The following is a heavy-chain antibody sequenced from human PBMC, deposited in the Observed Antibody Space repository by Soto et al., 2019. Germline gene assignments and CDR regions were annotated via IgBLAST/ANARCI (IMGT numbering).Heavy chain of an antibody. Sequence: TGESLKISCKGSGYSFTSYWISWVRQMPGKGLEWMGRIDPSDSYTNYSPSFQGHVTISADKSISTAYLQWSSRKASDTAMYYCARRGYSYGHQHRDLDYWGQGTLVTVSA. D-gene: IGHD5-18*01. V-gene: IGHV5-10-1*01. CDR3: ARRGYSYGHQHRDLDY. J-gene: IGHJ4*02. CDR1: GYSFTSYW. CDR2: IDPSDSYT.